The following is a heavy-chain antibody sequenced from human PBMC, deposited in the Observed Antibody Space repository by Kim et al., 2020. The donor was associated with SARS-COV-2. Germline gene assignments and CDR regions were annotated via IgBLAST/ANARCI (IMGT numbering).Heavy chain of an antibody. CDR1: GGSISSSSYY. Sequence: SETLSLTCTVSGGSISSSSYYWGWIRQPPGKGLEWIGCIYYSGSTYYNPSLKSRVTISVDTSKNQFSLKLSSVTAADTAVYYCASRGDRYYYDSSGYPGSFDNRFQGTLGTVS. D-gene: IGHD3-22*01. V-gene: IGHV4-39*01. J-gene: IGHJ4*02. CDR2: IYYSGST. CDR3: ASRGDRYYYDSSGYPGSFDN.